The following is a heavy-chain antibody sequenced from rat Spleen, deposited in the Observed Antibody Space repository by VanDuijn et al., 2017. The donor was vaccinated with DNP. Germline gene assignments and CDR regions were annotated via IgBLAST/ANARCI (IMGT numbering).Heavy chain of an antibody. CDR1: GFTFSDYY. Sequence: EVLLVESDGGLVQPGRSLKLSCAVSGFTFSDYYMAWVRQAPAKGLEWVATISYDGSSTYYRDSVKGRFTISRDNAKSTLYLQMDSLRSEDTATYYCARSYNNYEYFDYWGQGVMVTVSS. CDR3: ARSYNNYEYFDY. CDR2: ISYDGSST. J-gene: IGHJ2*01. D-gene: IGHD1-10*01. V-gene: IGHV5-29*01.